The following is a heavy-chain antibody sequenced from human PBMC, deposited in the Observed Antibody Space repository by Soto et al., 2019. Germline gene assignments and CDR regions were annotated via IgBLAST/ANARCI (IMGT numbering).Heavy chain of an antibody. D-gene: IGHD2-15*01. V-gene: IGHV4-34*01. Sequence: SETLSLTCAVYGGSFSGYYWSWIRQPPGKGLEWIGEINHSGSTNYNPSLKSRVTISVDTSKNQFSLKLSSVTAADTAVYYCAGTGNYCSGGSCYAYYFDYWGQGTLVTVPS. CDR2: INHSGST. CDR3: AGTGNYCSGGSCYAYYFDY. CDR1: GGSFSGYY. J-gene: IGHJ4*02.